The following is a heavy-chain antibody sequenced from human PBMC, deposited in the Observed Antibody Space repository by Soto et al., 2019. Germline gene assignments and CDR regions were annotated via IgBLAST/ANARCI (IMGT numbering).Heavy chain of an antibody. D-gene: IGHD7-27*01. CDR3: ATCQLGEYYYAMDI. CDR1: GDSITAYKW. V-gene: IGHV4-4*02. J-gene: IGHJ6*02. Sequence: PSETLSLTFGVSGDSITAYKWWTWVRQTPGKGLEWIGEIYDSGNTRYNPSLKSRVTISKDTSKNELSLKLNSVTVADTAVYYRATCQLGEYYYAMDIWGQGTTVTVSS. CDR2: IYDSGNT.